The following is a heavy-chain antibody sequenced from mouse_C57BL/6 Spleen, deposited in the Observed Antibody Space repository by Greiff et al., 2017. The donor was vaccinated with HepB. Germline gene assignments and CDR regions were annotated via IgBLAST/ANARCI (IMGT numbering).Heavy chain of an antibody. CDR1: GYTFTDYY. V-gene: IGHV1-19*01. CDR2: INPYNGGT. D-gene: IGHD2-5*01. CDR3: ARWYSNPYYAMDY. Sequence: VQLQQSGPVLVKPGASVKMSCKASGYTFTDYYMNWVKQSHGKSLEWIGVINPYNGGTSYNQKFKGKATLTVDKSSSTAYMELNSLTSEDSAVYYCARWYSNPYYAMDYWGQGTSVTVSS. J-gene: IGHJ4*01.